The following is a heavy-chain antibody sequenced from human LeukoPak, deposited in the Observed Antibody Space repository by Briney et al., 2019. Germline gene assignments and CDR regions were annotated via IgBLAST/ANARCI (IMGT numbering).Heavy chain of an antibody. CDR2: IYYTGST. CDR3: ARRVLQGYRREDAFDI. J-gene: IGHJ3*02. Sequence: SETLSLTCTVSDGSVSSYYWSWIRQPPGGGLEWIGYIYYTGSTKYNPSLKSRVTISVDTSKNQFFLKLSSVTAADTAVYYCARRVLQGYRREDAFDIWGQGTMVTVSS. V-gene: IGHV4-59*02. CDR1: DGSVSSYY. D-gene: IGHD2/OR15-2a*01.